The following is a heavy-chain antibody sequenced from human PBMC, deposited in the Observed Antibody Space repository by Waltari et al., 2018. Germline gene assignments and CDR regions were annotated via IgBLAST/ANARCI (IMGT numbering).Heavy chain of an antibody. CDR2: FDPEDGET. CDR3: ATEEYYYDSSGYSRWWYFDL. D-gene: IGHD3-22*01. V-gene: IGHV1-24*01. CDR1: GYTLTELS. Sequence: QVQLVQSGAEVKKPGASVKVSCKVSGYTLTELSMHWVRQAPGQGLAWMGGFDPEDGETIYAQKFQGRVTMTEDTSTDTAYMELSSLRSEDTAVYYCATEEYYYDSSGYSRWWYFDLWGRGTLVTVSS. J-gene: IGHJ2*01.